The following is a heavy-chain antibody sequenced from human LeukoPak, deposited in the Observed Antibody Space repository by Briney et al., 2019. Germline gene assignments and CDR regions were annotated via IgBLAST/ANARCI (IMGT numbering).Heavy chain of an antibody. J-gene: IGHJ3*02. CDR3: ARDQGTYYYDSSGYYGDAFDI. D-gene: IGHD3-22*01. CDR1: GFTFSTYW. CDR2: IKQDGSNK. V-gene: IGHV3-7*01. Sequence: GGSLRLSCAVSGFTFSTYWMSWVRQAPGKGLEWVANIKQDGSNKYYADSVKGRFTISRDNSKNTLYLQMNSLRAEDTAVYYCARDQGTYYYDSSGYYGDAFDIWGQGTMVTVSS.